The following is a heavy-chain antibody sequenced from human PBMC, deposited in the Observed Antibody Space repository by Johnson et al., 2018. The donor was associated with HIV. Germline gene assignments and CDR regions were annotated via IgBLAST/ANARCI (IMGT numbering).Heavy chain of an antibody. D-gene: IGHD6-6*01. CDR2: ISSSGSTI. CDR3: AKARLAARASFDAFDI. CDR1: GFTFSDYY. J-gene: IGHJ3*02. V-gene: IGHV3-11*04. Sequence: QVQLVESGGGLVKPGGSLRLSCAASGFTFSDYYMSWIRQAPGKGLEWVSYISSSGSTIYYADSVKGRFTISRDNAKNSLYLQMNSLRAEDTAVYYCAKARLAARASFDAFDIWGQGTMVTVSS.